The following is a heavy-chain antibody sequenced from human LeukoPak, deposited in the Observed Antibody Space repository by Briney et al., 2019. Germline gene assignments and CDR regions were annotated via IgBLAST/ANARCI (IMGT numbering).Heavy chain of an antibody. V-gene: IGHV1-69*02. J-gene: IGHJ2*01. CDR1: GGTFSSYT. Sequence: SVKVSCKASGGTFSSYTISWVRQAPGQGLEWMGRIIPILGIANYAQKFQGRVTITADKFTSTAYMELSSLRSEDTAVYYCARGDKYWYFDLWGRGTLVTVSS. D-gene: IGHD3-10*01. CDR2: IIPILGIA. CDR3: ARGDKYWYFDL.